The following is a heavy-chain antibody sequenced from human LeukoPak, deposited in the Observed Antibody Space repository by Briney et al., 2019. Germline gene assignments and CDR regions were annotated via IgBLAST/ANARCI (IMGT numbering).Heavy chain of an antibody. V-gene: IGHV3-23*01. CDR1: GFTFSSYA. J-gene: IGHJ4*01. D-gene: IGHD1-26*01. CDR2: ISRSGGGT. Sequence: GGSLRLSCAASGFTFSSYAMSWVRQAPEKGLEWVSTISRSGGGTYYADSVKGRFTISRDDSKNTLYLQMNSLRAEDTAVYYCVKDLGRYRNNCFDYWGQGTLATVSS. CDR3: VKDLGRYRNNCFDY.